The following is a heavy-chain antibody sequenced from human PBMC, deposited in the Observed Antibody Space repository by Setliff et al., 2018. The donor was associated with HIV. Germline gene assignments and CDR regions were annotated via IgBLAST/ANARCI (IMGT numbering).Heavy chain of an antibody. CDR1: DSGTYY. CDR3: ARELTVDADMVTRWFDP. Sequence: SETLSLTCTVSDSGTYYWSWIRQPAGKGLEWIGRIYTSGSTNYNPSLKSRVTISLDTSKNQFSLNLSSVTAADTAVYYCARELTVDADMVTRWFDPWGQGTLVTVSS. V-gene: IGHV4-61*02. CDR2: IYTSGST. D-gene: IGHD5-18*01. J-gene: IGHJ5*02.